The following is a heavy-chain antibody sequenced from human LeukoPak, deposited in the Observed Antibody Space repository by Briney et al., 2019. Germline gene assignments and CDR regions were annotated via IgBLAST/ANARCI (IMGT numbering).Heavy chain of an antibody. D-gene: IGHD6-6*01. CDR1: GFTFSDYY. CDR3: AKGGASSPYTYIDV. J-gene: IGHJ6*04. Sequence: GGPLRLSCAASGFTFSDYYMSWIRQAPGKGLEWVSAISGSGGSTYYADSVKGRFTISRDNSKNTLYLQMNSLRADDTAVYHCAKGGASSPYTYIDVWGKGTTDIVSS. CDR2: ISGSGGST. V-gene: IGHV3-23*01.